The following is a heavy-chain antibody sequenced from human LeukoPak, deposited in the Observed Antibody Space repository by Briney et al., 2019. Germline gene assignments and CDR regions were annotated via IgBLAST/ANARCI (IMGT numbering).Heavy chain of an antibody. Sequence: PGESLRLSCAASGFTFSSYAMSWVRQAPGKGLEWVSAISGSGGSTYYADSVKGRFTISRDNSKNTLYLQMNSLRAEDTAVYYCAKDLRGAVCSGGSCYPTGDYWGQGTLVTVSS. V-gene: IGHV3-23*01. CDR2: ISGSGGST. CDR3: AKDLRGAVCSGGSCYPTGDY. CDR1: GFTFSSYA. J-gene: IGHJ4*02. D-gene: IGHD2-15*01.